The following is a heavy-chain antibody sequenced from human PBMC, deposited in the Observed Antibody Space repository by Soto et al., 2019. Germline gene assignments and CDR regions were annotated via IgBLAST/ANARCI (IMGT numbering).Heavy chain of an antibody. V-gene: IGHV3-74*01. CDR3: ARGSAPYCSSTSCYADEVSYFDY. J-gene: IGHJ4*02. Sequence: GGSLRLSCAASGFTFSSYWMHWVRQAPGKGLVWVSRINSDGSSTSYADSVKCRFTISRDNAKNTLYLQMNSLRAEDTAVYYCARGSAPYCSSTSCYADEVSYFDYCGQGTLVTVSS. D-gene: IGHD2-2*01. CDR2: INSDGSST. CDR1: GFTFSSYW.